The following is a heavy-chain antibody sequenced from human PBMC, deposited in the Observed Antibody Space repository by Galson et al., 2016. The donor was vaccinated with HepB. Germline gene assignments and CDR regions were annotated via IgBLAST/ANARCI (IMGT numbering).Heavy chain of an antibody. CDR1: GFSLSTSGVC. CDR2: VDWRDDT. D-gene: IGHD3-10*01. V-gene: IGHV2-70*01. Sequence: PALVKPTQTLTLTCTFSGFSLSTSGVCVSWIRQPPGKALEWLALVDWRDDTYFSTSPTTRLPISKDTSKNQVVLTMTKMDPVDTATYYCARMSGRHLYGTGGGTYYYGMDVWGPGTTVTVSS. J-gene: IGHJ6*02. CDR3: ARMSGRHLYGTGGGTYYYGMDV.